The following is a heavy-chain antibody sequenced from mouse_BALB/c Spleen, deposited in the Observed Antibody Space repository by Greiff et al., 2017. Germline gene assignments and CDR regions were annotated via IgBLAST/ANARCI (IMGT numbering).Heavy chain of an antibody. Sequence: EVKLVESGGGLVQPGGSLKLSCAASGFTFSSYDMSWVRQTPDKRLELVATINSNGGSTYYPDSVKGRFTISRDNAKNTLYLQMSSLKSEDTAMYYCARDGGLRRGYFDYWGQGTTLTVSS. D-gene: IGHD2-4*01. J-gene: IGHJ2*01. V-gene: IGHV5-6-3*01. CDR3: ARDGGLRRGYFDY. CDR2: INSNGGST. CDR1: GFTFSSYD.